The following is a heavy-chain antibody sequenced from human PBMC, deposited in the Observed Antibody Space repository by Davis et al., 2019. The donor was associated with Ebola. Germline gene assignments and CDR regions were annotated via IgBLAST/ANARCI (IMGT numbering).Heavy chain of an antibody. CDR2: ISGSGGST. D-gene: IGHD6-13*01. Sequence: GESLKISCAASGFTFSSYAMSWVRQAPGKGLEWVSAISGSGGSTYYADSVKGRFTISRDNSKNTLYLQMNSLRAEDTAVYYCAKDITPAGYSSSPEIFDYWGQGTLVTVSS. J-gene: IGHJ4*02. CDR3: AKDITPAGYSSSPEIFDY. CDR1: GFTFSSYA. V-gene: IGHV3-23*01.